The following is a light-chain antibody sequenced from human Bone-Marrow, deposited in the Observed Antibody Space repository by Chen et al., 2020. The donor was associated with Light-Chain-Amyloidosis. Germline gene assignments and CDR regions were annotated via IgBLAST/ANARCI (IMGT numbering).Light chain of an antibody. CDR1: NIGSTS. CDR2: DDS. J-gene: IGLJ3*02. CDR3: PVWDRSSDRPV. Sequence: SYVLTQPSSASVAPGQTATIACGGNNIGSTSVHWYQQTPGQAPLLVVYDDSDRPSGIPERLSGTNSGNTATLTSSRVEDEDEADYCCPVWDRSSDRPVFGGGTKLTVL. V-gene: IGLV3-21*02.